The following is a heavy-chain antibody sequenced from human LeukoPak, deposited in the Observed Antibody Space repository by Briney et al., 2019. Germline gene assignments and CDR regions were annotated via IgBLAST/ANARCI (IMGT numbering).Heavy chain of an antibody. V-gene: IGHV1-46*01. Sequence: ASVKVSCKASGYTFTSYYMHWVRQAPGQGLEWMAISNPSGGSTNYAQKFQGRVTMTRDTSTSTVYMELSSLRSEDTAVYYCARDPRPSYDSSDYYYPGDYWGQGTLVTVSS. CDR3: ARDPRPSYDSSDYYYPGDY. D-gene: IGHD3-22*01. CDR1: GYTFTSYY. J-gene: IGHJ4*02. CDR2: SNPSGGST.